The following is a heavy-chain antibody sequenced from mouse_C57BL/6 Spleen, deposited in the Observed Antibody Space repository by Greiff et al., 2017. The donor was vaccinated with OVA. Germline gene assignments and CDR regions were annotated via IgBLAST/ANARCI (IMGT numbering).Heavy chain of an antibody. D-gene: IGHD2-4*01. CDR3: ARGGLRDYYAMDY. CDR2: INPYNGGT. J-gene: IGHJ4*01. Sequence: VQLKQSGPVLVKPGASVKMSCKASGYTFTDYYMNWVKQSHGKSLEWIGVINPYNGGTSYNQKFKGKATLPVDKSSSTAYMELNRVASEDSAVYYCARGGLRDYYAMDYWGQGTSVTVSS. V-gene: IGHV1-19*01. CDR1: GYTFTDYY.